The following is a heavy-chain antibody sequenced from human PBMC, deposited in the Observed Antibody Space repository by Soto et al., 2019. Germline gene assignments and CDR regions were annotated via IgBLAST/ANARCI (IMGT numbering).Heavy chain of an antibody. CDR2: ISSSGSTI. CDR3: ASMYSSSSGYYYYGMDV. Sequence: PGGSLRLSCAASGFTFSSYEVNLVGQAPGKGLEWVSYISSSGSTIYYADSVKGRFTISRDNAKNSLYLQMNSLRAEDTAVYYCASMYSSSSGYYYYGMDVWGQGTTVTVSS. D-gene: IGHD6-6*01. V-gene: IGHV3-48*03. CDR1: GFTFSSYE. J-gene: IGHJ6*02.